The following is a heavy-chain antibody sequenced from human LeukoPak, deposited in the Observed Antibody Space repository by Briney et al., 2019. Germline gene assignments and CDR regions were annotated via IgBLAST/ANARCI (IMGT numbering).Heavy chain of an antibody. CDR3: ARAGPYYYDSSSYLPFNY. V-gene: IGHV3-11*01. Sequence: GGSLRLSCAASGFTFSDYYMSWIRQAPGKGLEWVSYISSSGSTIYYADSVKGRFTISRDNAKNSLYLQMNSLRAEDTAVYYCARAGPYYYDSSSYLPFNYWGQGTLVTVSS. CDR1: GFTFSDYY. CDR2: ISSSGSTI. D-gene: IGHD3-22*01. J-gene: IGHJ4*02.